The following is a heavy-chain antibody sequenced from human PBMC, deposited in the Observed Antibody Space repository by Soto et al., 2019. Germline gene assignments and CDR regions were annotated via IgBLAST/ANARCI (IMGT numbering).Heavy chain of an antibody. Sequence: PSETLSLTCTVSGGSINSGDNYWSWIRQPPGKGLEWIGSIYYSGSTYYNPSLQSRVTISVDTSKNQFSLRLSSVTAADTAVYYCARLSWIPLWGQGTLVTVSS. V-gene: IGHV4-30-4*01. J-gene: IGHJ4*02. CDR2: IYYSGST. D-gene: IGHD5-18*01. CDR3: ARLSWIPL. CDR1: GGSINSGDNY.